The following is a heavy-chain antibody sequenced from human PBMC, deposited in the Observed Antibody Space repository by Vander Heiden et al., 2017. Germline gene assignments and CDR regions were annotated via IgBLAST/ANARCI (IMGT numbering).Heavy chain of an antibody. CDR2: INYSGNT. V-gene: IGHV4-61*01. CDR1: GASVSNGSFS. Sequence: QVQLQESGPGLVKPSETLSLTCTVSGASVSNGSFSWTWIRQPPGKTLEWIGYINYSGNTNYNPSLKSRVTISVDTSKNQFSLKLTSVTAADTAVYYCARGRLRQLVFLACYFDLWGRGTPFTVSS. J-gene: IGHJ2*01. CDR3: ARGRLRQLVFLACYFDL. D-gene: IGHD6-6*01.